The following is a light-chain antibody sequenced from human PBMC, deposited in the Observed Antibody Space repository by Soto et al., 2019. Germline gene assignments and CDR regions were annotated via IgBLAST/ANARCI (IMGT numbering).Light chain of an antibody. CDR3: QHYNNYPIA. Sequence: EIVMTQSPATLSVSPGERATLSCRASQSVSSNLAWYQQKPGQAPRLLIYGASTRATGIPARFSGSGSGTEFTLTISSLQSEDFATYYCQHYNNYPIAFGQGTRLEIK. CDR2: GAS. V-gene: IGKV3D-15*01. J-gene: IGKJ5*01. CDR1: QSVSSN.